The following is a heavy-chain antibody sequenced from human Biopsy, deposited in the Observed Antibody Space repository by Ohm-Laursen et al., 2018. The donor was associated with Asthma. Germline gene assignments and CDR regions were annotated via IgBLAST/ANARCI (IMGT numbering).Heavy chain of an antibody. V-gene: IGHV1-3*01. CDR2: INAANGNT. D-gene: IGHD3-9*01. CDR1: GYTFINYA. CDR3: ARTYFDFLTGQVHDAFAM. Sequence: ASVKVSCNASGYTFINYAIHWVRQAPGHSLEWMGWINAANGNTKYSQKFQGRLTISRDASASTAYMDLSSLRSEDTAVYYCARTYFDFLTGQVHDAFAMWGQGTMVTVSS. J-gene: IGHJ3*02.